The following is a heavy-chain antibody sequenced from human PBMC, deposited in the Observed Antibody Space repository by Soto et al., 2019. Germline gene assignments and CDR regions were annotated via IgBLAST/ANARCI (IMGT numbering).Heavy chain of an antibody. J-gene: IGHJ3*02. CDR3: ARGKTGTTFWHAFDI. D-gene: IGHD1-7*01. V-gene: IGHV3-11*01. Sequence: VGSLRLSCAASGFTFSDYYMSWIRQAPGKGLEWVSYISSSGSTIYYADSVKGRFTISRDNAKNSLYLQMNSLRAEDTAVYYCARGKTGTTFWHAFDIWGQGTMVTVSS. CDR2: ISSSGSTI. CDR1: GFTFSDYY.